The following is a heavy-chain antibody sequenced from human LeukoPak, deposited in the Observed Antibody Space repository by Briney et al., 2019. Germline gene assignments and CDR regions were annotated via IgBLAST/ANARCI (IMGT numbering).Heavy chain of an antibody. J-gene: IGHJ6*03. CDR3: ARADGSGSYLNYYYYYYMDV. Sequence: SETLSLTCTVSGGSISSYYWSWIRQPPGKGLEWIGYIYYSGSTNYNPSLKSRVTISVDTSKNQFSLKLSSVTAADTAVYYCARADGSGSYLNYYYYYYMDVWGKGTTVTISS. D-gene: IGHD3-10*01. V-gene: IGHV4-59*01. CDR2: IYYSGST. CDR1: GGSISSYY.